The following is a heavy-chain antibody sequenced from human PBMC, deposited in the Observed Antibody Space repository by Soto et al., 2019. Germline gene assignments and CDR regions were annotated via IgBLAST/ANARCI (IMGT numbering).Heavy chain of an antibody. J-gene: IGHJ4*02. CDR3: TTEPRMTRARGVIRTELEETF. CDR1: GLTFNSAW. D-gene: IGHD3-10*01. V-gene: IGHV3-15*01. CDR2: IKSEADGATT. Sequence: EVQLVESGGGLVRPGGSPRVSCVVSGLTFNSAWMSWVRQAPGKGLEWVGRIKSEADGATTDYAAPVKGRFSISRDDSKDTLYLEMNSLKSEDTAVYFCTTEPRMTRARGVIRTELEETFWGQGTLVTVSS.